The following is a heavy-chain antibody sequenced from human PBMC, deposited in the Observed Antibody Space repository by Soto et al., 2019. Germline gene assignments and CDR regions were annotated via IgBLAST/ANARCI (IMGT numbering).Heavy chain of an antibody. CDR1: GFTFSRYA. D-gene: IGHD4-17*01. Sequence: EVQLVESGGGLVQPGGSLRLSCAASGFTFSRYAMHWVRLAPGKGLEYVSAISSNGGSTYYANSVKGRFTISRDNSKNTLYLQMGSLRAEDMAVYYCARAGDYRGYYYGMDVWGQGTTVTVSS. CDR2: ISSNGGST. J-gene: IGHJ6*02. CDR3: ARAGDYRGYYYGMDV. V-gene: IGHV3-64*01.